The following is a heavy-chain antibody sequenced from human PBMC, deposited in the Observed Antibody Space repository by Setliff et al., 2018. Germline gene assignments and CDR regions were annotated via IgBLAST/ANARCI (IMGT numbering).Heavy chain of an antibody. CDR1: GYSFTSYW. V-gene: IGHV5-51*01. CDR2: IYAGDSDT. CDR3: ARVGDYMGFYYNYYMDV. J-gene: IGHJ6*03. D-gene: IGHD3-10*01. Sequence: GESLKISCQGSGYSFTSYWIGWVRQMPGKGLEWMGIIYAGDSDTKYSPSFQGQVTISADKSISTAYLQWSSLKASDTAIYYCARVGDYMGFYYNYYMDVWGKGATVTVSS.